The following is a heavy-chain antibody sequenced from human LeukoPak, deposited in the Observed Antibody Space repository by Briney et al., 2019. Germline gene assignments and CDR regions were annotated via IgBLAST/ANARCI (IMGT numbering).Heavy chain of an antibody. V-gene: IGHV1-8*01. CDR1: GYTFTSYD. Sequence: GASVKVSCKASGYTFTSYDINWVRQATGQGLEWMGWMNPNSGNTGYAQKFQGRVTITRNTSISTAYMELSSLRSEDTAVYYCARGLQLWSSIARIYYFDYWGQGTLVTVSS. CDR2: MNPNSGNT. CDR3: ARGLQLWSSIARIYYFDY. D-gene: IGHD5-18*01. J-gene: IGHJ4*02.